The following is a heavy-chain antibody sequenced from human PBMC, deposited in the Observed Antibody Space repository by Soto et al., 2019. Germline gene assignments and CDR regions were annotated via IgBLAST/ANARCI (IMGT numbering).Heavy chain of an antibody. CDR2: IYYSGST. D-gene: IGHD5-12*01. Sequence: TSETLSLACTVSGDSIRSYYWTWIRQPPGKGLELIGYIYYSGSTRYNPSLKSRVTISVDMSKNQFSLKLSSVIAADTAVYYCARAYGGFDNGLDVWGEGTAVTGSS. CDR3: ARAYGGFDNGLDV. CDR1: GDSIRSYY. J-gene: IGHJ6*04. V-gene: IGHV4-59*01.